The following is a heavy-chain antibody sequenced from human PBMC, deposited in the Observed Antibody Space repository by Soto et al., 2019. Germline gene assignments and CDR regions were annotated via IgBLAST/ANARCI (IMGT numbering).Heavy chain of an antibody. CDR1: RFTFSTYW. Sequence: DVQLVESGGGLVQPGGSLRLSCAASRFTFSTYWMHWVRQAPGKGLVWVSRINSDGTGTSYADSVKGRITISSDNAKNTLYLQMNSLRSEDTAVYYCAGDSSGYSYDAFDIWGQGTMVTVSS. D-gene: IGHD3-22*01. V-gene: IGHV3-74*01. CDR3: AGDSSGYSYDAFDI. CDR2: INSDGTGT. J-gene: IGHJ3*02.